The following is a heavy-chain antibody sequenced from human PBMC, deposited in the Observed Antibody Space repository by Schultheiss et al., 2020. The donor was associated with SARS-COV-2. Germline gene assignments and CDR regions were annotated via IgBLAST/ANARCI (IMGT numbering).Heavy chain of an antibody. CDR2: ISGSGGST. CDR1: GLTFSRYA. CDR3: ARCYSSGYFDYFDY. J-gene: IGHJ4*02. D-gene: IGHD3-22*01. Sequence: GGSLRLSCAASGLTFSRYAMTWARQAPGKGLEWVSAISGSGGSTSYADSVKGRFTISRDNSKNTLYLQMNSLRAEDTAVYYCARCYSSGYFDYFDYWGQGTLVTVSS. V-gene: IGHV3-23*01.